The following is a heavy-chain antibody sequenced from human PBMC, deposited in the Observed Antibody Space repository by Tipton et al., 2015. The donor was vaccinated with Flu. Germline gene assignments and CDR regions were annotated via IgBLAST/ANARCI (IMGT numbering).Heavy chain of an antibody. CDR3: AREHYDFLPVNYYYNMDV. J-gene: IGHJ6*02. D-gene: IGHD3-3*01. Sequence: TLSLTCTVSGGSISSGSFHWSWIRQPAGRGLEWIGRVYIGGSTNYNSSLEKRVTMSIDTSNSQFSLRLSSVTAADTAVYYCAREHYDFLPVNYYYNMDVWGQGTTVTVSS. V-gene: IGHV4-61*02. CDR1: GGSISSGSFH. CDR2: VYIGGST.